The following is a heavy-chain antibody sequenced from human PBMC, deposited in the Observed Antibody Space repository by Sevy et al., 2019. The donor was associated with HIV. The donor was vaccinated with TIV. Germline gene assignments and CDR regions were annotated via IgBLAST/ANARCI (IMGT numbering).Heavy chain of an antibody. CDR1: GFTFSSYW. CDR2: IKNDGSST. Sequence: GGSLRLSCAASGFTFSSYWMHWVRQAPGKGLVWVARIKNDGSSTRYADFVKGRFTISRDNAKNTLYLQMNSLRAGDMGAYYCTRDPGDGYNSPSFDYWGRGTLVTVSS. J-gene: IGHJ4*02. D-gene: IGHD5-12*01. CDR3: TRDPGDGYNSPSFDY. V-gene: IGHV3-74*01.